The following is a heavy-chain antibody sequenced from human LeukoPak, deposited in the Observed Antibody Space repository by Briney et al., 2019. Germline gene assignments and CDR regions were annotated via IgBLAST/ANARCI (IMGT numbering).Heavy chain of an antibody. J-gene: IGHJ4*02. D-gene: IGHD3-9*01. Sequence: GGSLRLSCAASGFTFSDYYMSWIRQAPGKGLEWVSYISSSSSTIYYADSVKGRFTISRDNAKNSLYLQMNSLRAEDTAVYYCARGSSPFDWLSYFDYWGQGTLVTVSS. CDR3: ARGSSPFDWLSYFDY. V-gene: IGHV3-11*01. CDR1: GFTFSDYY. CDR2: ISSSSSTI.